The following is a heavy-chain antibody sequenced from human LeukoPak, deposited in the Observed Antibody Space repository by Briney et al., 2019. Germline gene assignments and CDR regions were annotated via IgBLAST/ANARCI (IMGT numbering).Heavy chain of an antibody. CDR3: ARTYDFWSGQIDS. D-gene: IGHD3-3*01. Sequence: SETLSLTCAVYGGSFSGYYWSWIRQPPGKGLEWIGEINHSGSTNYNPSLKSRVTISVDTSKNQFSLKLSSVTAADTAVYYCARTYDFWSGQIDSWGQGTLVTVSS. J-gene: IGHJ4*02. CDR1: GGSFSGYY. V-gene: IGHV4-34*01. CDR2: INHSGST.